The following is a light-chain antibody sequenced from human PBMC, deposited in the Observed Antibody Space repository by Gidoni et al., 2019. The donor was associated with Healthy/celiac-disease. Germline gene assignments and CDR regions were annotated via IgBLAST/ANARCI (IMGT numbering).Light chain of an antibody. V-gene: IGKV3-20*01. Sequence: IVLSPSPGTLSLSPGERATLSCRASQSVSSSYLAWSQQQPGQAPRLLIYGASSRATGIPDRFSGSGSGTDFTLTISRLDHEDFAVYYCQQYGSSLALTFGGGTKVEIK. CDR1: QSVSSSY. CDR3: QQYGSSLALT. CDR2: GAS. J-gene: IGKJ4*02.